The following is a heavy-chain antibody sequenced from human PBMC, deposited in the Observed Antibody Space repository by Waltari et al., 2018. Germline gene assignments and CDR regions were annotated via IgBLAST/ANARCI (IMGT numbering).Heavy chain of an antibody. Sequence: QLQLQESGPGLVKPSETLSLTCTVSGGSISSSSYYWAWIRQPPGKGLEWIGYIYYSGSPYYNPSLRSRVTISVDTSKNQFSLKLSSVTAADTAVYYCAHSSGYYGDCFDPWGQGTLVTVSS. CDR3: AHSSGYYGDCFDP. CDR2: IYYSGSP. V-gene: IGHV4-39*01. J-gene: IGHJ5*02. CDR1: GGSISSSSYY. D-gene: IGHD6-19*01.